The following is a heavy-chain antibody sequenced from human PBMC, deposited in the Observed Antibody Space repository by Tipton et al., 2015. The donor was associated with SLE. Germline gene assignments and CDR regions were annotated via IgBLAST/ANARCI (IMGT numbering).Heavy chain of an antibody. CDR2: IYYSGST. V-gene: IGHV4-59*01. CDR1: GGSISSYY. CDR3: ARTTVTTRWFDP. J-gene: IGHJ5*02. Sequence: TLSLTCTVSGGSISSYYWSWIRQPPGKGLEWIGYIYYSGSTNYNPSLKSQVTISVDTSKNQFSLKLSSVTAADTAVYYCARTTVTTRWFDPWGQGTLVTVSS. D-gene: IGHD4-17*01.